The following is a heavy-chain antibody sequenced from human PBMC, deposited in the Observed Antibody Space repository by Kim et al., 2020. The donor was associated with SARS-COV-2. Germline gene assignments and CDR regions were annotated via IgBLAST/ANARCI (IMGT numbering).Heavy chain of an antibody. CDR1: GGSFSGYY. V-gene: IGHV4-34*01. Sequence: SETLSLTCAVYGGSFSGYYWSWIRQPPGKGLEWIGEINHSGSTNYNPSLKSRVTISVDTSKNQFSLKLSSVTAADTAVYYCARAQKGSSWYKFDYWGQGTLVTVSS. CDR2: INHSGST. J-gene: IGHJ4*02. CDR3: ARAQKGSSWYKFDY. D-gene: IGHD6-13*01.